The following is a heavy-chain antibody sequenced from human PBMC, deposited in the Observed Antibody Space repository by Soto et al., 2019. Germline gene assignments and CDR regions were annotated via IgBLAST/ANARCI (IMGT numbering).Heavy chain of an antibody. D-gene: IGHD2-15*01. CDR1: GGTFSSYA. Sequence: GASVKVSCKASGGTFSSYAIIWVRQAPGQGLEWMGGIIPIFGTANYAQKFQGRVTITADESTSTAYMELSSLRSEDTAVYYCARGQIGYCSGGSCYHAFDIWGQGTMVTVSS. CDR2: IIPIFGTA. CDR3: ARGQIGYCSGGSCYHAFDI. V-gene: IGHV1-69*13. J-gene: IGHJ3*02.